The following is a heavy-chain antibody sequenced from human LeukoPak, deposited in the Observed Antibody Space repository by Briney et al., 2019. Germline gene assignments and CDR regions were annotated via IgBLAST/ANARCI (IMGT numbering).Heavy chain of an antibody. CDR2: IYTSGST. CDR3: ASSGSFRDFYYYMDV. D-gene: IGHD3-10*01. V-gene: IGHV4-4*07. J-gene: IGHJ6*03. CDR1: GGSISSYY. Sequence: PSETLSLTCTVSGGSISSYYWSWIRQPAGKGLEWIGRIYTSGSTNYNPSLKSRVTMSVDASKNQFSLKLSSVTAADTAVYYCASSGSFRDFYYYMDVWGKGTTVTISS.